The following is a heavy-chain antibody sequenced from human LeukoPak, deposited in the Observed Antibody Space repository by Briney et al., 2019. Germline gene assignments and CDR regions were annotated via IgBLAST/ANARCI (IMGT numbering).Heavy chain of an antibody. CDR3: AREGPGQTDGFDI. J-gene: IGHJ3*02. CDR1: GYSFTYHY. CDR2: INPNSGGT. V-gene: IGHV1-2*06. Sequence: ASVTVSFKASGYSFTYHYMHWVRQAPGQGLEWMGRINPNSGGTNYAQKFQGRVTMTRDTSVSTAYMELSRLRSDDTAVYYCAREGPGQTDGFDIWGQGTMVTVSS.